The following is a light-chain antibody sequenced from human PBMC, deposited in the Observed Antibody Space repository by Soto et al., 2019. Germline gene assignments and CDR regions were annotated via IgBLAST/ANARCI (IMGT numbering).Light chain of an antibody. CDR1: QTVHNAY. CDR3: QQYGSSPTT. V-gene: IGKV3-20*01. CDR2: GAS. J-gene: IGKJ5*01. Sequence: EVMLTLSLGTLSLTPRERASLSCRASQTVHNAYLAWYQQKSGQAPRLLIFGASSRATSIPDRFSGSGSGTDFTLTISRLEPEDVAVYYCQQYGSSPTTFGQVTRL.